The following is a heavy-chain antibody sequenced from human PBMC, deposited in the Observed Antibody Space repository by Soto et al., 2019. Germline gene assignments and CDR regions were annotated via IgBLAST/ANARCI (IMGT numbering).Heavy chain of an antibody. CDR1: GFTFSSYA. CDR2: ISGSGGST. J-gene: IGHJ6*02. CDR3: AKGGDSGRAVSVIHYLPCGMVF. D-gene: IGHD6-19*01. V-gene: IGHV3-23*01. Sequence: GSLRLSCAASGFTFSSYAMSWVRQAPGTGLEWVSAISGSGGSTYYADSVKGRFTISRDNSKNTLYLQMNSLRAEDTAVYYCAKGGDSGRAVSVIHYLPCGMVFWGQGTIVTVSS.